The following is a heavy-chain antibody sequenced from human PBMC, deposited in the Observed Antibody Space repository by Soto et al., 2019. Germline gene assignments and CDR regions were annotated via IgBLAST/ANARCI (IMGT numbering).Heavy chain of an antibody. J-gene: IGHJ5*02. D-gene: IGHD4-17*01. CDR1: GDSVSSRFW. V-gene: IGHV4-4*02. CDR3: ARETYGDYVGYFDP. Sequence: SETLSLTCAVSGDSVSSRFWWSWVRQSPGKGLEWIGEIYHSGSANYNPSLKSRVTMSVDNSKNQFSLKLSSVTAADTAVYYCARETYGDYVGYFDPWGQGIQVTVSS. CDR2: IYHSGSA.